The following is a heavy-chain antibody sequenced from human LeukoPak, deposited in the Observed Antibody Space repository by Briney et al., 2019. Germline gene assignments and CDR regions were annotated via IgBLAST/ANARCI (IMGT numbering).Heavy chain of an antibody. Sequence: PSETLSLTCAVSGGSISSSNWWSWVRQPPGKGLEWIGEVDPNGTTNYNPSLKSRVTVSVDTSKNQFSLNLNSVTAADTAVYYCARGRSYEYGDYDYWGQGTLVTVSS. D-gene: IGHD4-17*01. CDR1: GGSISSSNW. J-gene: IGHJ4*02. CDR2: VDPNGTT. V-gene: IGHV4-4*02. CDR3: ARGRSYEYGDYDY.